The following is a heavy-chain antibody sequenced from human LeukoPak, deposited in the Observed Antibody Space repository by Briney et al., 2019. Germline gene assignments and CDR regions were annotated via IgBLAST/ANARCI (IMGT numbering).Heavy chain of an antibody. Sequence: PSETLSLTCTVSDGSMSGYYWSWIRQPPGKGLEWIGYTYYSGSTNYNPSLKRRATISEDRSMSQFSLKLSSVTAADTAVYYCARHKSAYGDYHALWGQGTLVTVSS. CDR1: DGSMSGYY. CDR3: ARHKSAYGDYHAL. J-gene: IGHJ4*02. D-gene: IGHD4-17*01. V-gene: IGHV4-59*08. CDR2: TYYSGST.